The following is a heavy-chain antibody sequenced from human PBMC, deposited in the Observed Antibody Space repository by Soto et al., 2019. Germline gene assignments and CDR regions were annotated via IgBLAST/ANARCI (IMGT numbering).Heavy chain of an antibody. CDR2: IYHGGTT. D-gene: IGHD3-10*01. CDR1: RGSIGAVGSS. CDR3: ARAQFYSGSGNFNNLMFDP. J-gene: IGHJ5*02. V-gene: IGHV4-30-2*01. Sequence: SETLSLTCTVSRGSIGAVGSSWSWIRQPPGGGLEWIGYIYHGGTTLFNPSLKARLTMSLDWSSNQFSLTLNSMTAADTAVYYCARAQFYSGSGNFNNLMFDPWGQGTHVTVSS.